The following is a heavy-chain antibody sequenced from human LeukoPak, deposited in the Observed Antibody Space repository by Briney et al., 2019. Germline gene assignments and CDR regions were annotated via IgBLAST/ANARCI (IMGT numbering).Heavy chain of an antibody. Sequence: ASVNVSCMASGGTFSSYAISWVRQAPGQGLEWMGRIIPIFGIANYAQKFQGRVTITADKSTRTAYMELSSLRSEDTAVYYCARDSGYGSEINWFDPWGQGTLVTVSS. CDR2: IIPIFGIA. V-gene: IGHV1-69*04. CDR3: ARDSGYGSEINWFDP. CDR1: GGTFSSYA. D-gene: IGHD3-10*01. J-gene: IGHJ5*02.